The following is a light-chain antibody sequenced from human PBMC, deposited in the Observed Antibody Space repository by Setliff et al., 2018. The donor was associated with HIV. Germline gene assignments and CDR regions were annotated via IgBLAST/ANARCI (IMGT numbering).Light chain of an antibody. V-gene: IGLV2-14*01. CDR3: SSYTKTAYVYV. Sequence: QSALTQPASMSGSPGQSITISCTGTSDDVGASNYVSWYQQHPGKAPKLIIYEVNVRPSGVSSRFSGSKSGNTASLTLSGLQTEDEADYYCSSYTKTAYVYVFGSGTKVTVL. CDR2: EVN. CDR1: SDDVGASNY. J-gene: IGLJ1*01.